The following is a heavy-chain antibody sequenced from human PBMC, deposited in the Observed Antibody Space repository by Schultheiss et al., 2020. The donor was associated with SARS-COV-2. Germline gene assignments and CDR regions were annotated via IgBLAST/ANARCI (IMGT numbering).Heavy chain of an antibody. CDR1: GGSISSYY. Sequence: QTLSLTCTVSGGSISSYYWSWLRQPPGKGLEWIGYIYYSGSTNYNPSLKSRVTISVDTSKNQFSLKLSSVTAADTAVYYCARQEGYYMDVWGKGTTVTVSS. CDR3: ARQEGYYMDV. J-gene: IGHJ6*03. CDR2: IYYSGST. V-gene: IGHV4-59*08.